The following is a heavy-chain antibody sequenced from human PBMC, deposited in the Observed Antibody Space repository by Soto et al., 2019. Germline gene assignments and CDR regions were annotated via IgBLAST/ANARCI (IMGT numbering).Heavy chain of an antibody. CDR3: AIDFVFGYDYVWGSSTYGMDV. Sequence: EVQLVESGGGLVQPGGSLRLSCAASGFTFSSYSMNWVRQAPGKGLEWVSYISSSSSTIYYADSVKGRFTISRDKAKNSLYLQMNSLSDEDTAVYYCAIDFVFGYDYVWGSSTYGMDVWGQGTTVNVSS. D-gene: IGHD3-16*01. CDR2: ISSSSSTI. J-gene: IGHJ6*02. V-gene: IGHV3-48*02. CDR1: GFTFSSYS.